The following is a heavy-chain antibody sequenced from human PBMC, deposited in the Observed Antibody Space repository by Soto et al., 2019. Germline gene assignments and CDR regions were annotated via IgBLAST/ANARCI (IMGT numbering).Heavy chain of an antibody. D-gene: IGHD3-3*01. J-gene: IGHJ3*02. CDR3: ARDPRITIFGVAPRQDAFDI. Sequence: QVQLQESGPGLVKPSQTLSLTYTVSGGSISSGDYYWSWIRQPPGKGLEWIGYIYYSGSTYYNPSLKSRVTISVDTSKNQFSLKLSSVTAADTAVYYCARDPRITIFGVAPRQDAFDIWGQGTMVTVSS. CDR1: GGSISSGDYY. V-gene: IGHV4-30-4*01. CDR2: IYYSGST.